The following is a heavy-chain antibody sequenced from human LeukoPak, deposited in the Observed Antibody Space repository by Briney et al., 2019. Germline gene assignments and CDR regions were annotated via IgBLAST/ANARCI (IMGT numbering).Heavy chain of an antibody. CDR2: ISSSSSYI. J-gene: IGHJ4*02. D-gene: IGHD3-22*01. V-gene: IGHV3-21*04. CDR1: GFTFSSYS. CDR3: AREQWFRWDY. Sequence: GGSLRLSCAASGFTFSSYSMNWVRQAPGKGLEWVSSISSSSSYIYYADSVKGRFTISRDNAKNSLYLQLNSLKAEDTAVYYCAREQWFRWDYWGQGILVTVSS.